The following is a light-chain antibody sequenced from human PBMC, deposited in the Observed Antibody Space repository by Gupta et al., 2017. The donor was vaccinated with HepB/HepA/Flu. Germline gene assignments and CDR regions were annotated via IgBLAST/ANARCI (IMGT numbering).Light chain of an antibody. V-gene: IGLV3-21*03. CDR1: KIGSKS. CDR3: QVWDSGSDHVV. J-gene: IGLJ2*01. CDR2: DES. Sequence: SYVLTQPPSVSVAPGKTDRITCGGNKIGSKSVHWYQQKPGQAPVMVVYDESDRPSGIPERFSGSNSGNPATLTISRVEAGDEADYYCQVWDSGSDHVVFGGGTKLTVL.